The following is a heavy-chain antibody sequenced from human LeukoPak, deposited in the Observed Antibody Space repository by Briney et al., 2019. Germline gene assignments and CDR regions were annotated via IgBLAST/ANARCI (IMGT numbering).Heavy chain of an antibody. Sequence: GGSLRLSCAASGFTFSSYEMNWVRQAPGKGLEWVSYISSSGSTIYYADSVKGRFTISRDNAKNSLYLQMNSLRAEDTAVYYCAKFLVPAAIVWYFQHWGQGTLVTVSS. D-gene: IGHD2-2*02. V-gene: IGHV3-48*03. CDR3: AKFLVPAAIVWYFQH. CDR2: ISSSGSTI. J-gene: IGHJ1*01. CDR1: GFTFSSYE.